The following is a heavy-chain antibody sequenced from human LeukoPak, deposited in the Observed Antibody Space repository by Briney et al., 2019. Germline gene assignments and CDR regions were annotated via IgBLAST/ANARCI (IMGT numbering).Heavy chain of an antibody. CDR3: ARALKNFGVDPIGGFDS. D-gene: IGHD3-3*01. CDR2: IYHSGST. J-gene: IGHJ4*02. V-gene: IGHV4-30-2*01. Sequence: SQTLSLTCTVSGGSISSGGYYWSWIRQPPGKGLEWIGYIYHSGSTYYNPSLKSRVTIPVDRSNNQFSLKLSSVTAADTAVYYCARALKNFGVDPIGGFDSWGQGTLVTVSS. CDR1: GGSISSGGYY.